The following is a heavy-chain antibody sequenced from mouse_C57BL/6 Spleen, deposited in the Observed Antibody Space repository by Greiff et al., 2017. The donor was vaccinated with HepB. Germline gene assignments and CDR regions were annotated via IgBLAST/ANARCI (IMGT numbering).Heavy chain of an antibody. J-gene: IGHJ2*01. CDR1: GYSFTGYF. Sequence: EVKLVESGPELVKPGDSVKISCKASGYSFTGYFMNWVMQSHGKSLEWIGRINPYNGDTFYNQKFKGKATLTVDKSSSTAHMELRSLTSEDSAVYYCARYGDYFDYWGQGTTLTVSS. V-gene: IGHV1-20*01. CDR2: INPYNGDT. CDR3: ARYGDYFDY. D-gene: IGHD1-1*02.